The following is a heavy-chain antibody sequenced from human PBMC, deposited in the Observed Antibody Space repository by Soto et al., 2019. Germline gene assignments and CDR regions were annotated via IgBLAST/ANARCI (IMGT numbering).Heavy chain of an antibody. J-gene: IGHJ5*02. V-gene: IGHV3-23*01. Sequence: GGSLRLSCAASGFTFSSYAMSWVRQAPGKGLEWVSTISGSGGSTYDADSVKGRFTISRDNSKNTLYLQMNSLRAEDTAVYYCAKDRGSGSTSWSPGSSDPWGPGPLVTVSS. D-gene: IGHD6-13*01. CDR3: AKDRGSGSTSWSPGSSDP. CDR2: ISGSGGST. CDR1: GFTFSSYA.